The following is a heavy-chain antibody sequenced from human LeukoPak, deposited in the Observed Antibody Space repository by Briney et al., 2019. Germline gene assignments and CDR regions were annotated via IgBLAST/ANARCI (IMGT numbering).Heavy chain of an antibody. V-gene: IGHV3-23*01. Sequence: PGGSLRLSCAASAFTVSSYAMSWVRQAPGKGLEWVSTIRDNGDTYYADSVKGRFTISRDNSKNTLYLQMSSLRAEDTAVYYCAKDQGGYCSSTSCYSFDYWGQGTLVTVSS. CDR2: IRDNGDT. D-gene: IGHD2-2*02. J-gene: IGHJ4*02. CDR1: AFTVSSYA. CDR3: AKDQGGYCSSTSCYSFDY.